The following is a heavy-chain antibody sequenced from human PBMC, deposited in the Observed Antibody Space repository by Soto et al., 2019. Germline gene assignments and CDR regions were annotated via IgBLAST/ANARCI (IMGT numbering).Heavy chain of an antibody. J-gene: IGHJ5*02. CDR1: GFTFSSYA. CDR3: AKCAVLSTTWGGSCNWFDP. V-gene: IGHV3-23*01. CDR2: VSGSGSGT. Sequence: GGSLRLSCAASGFTFSSYAMNWIRQAPGKGLEWVSAVSGSGSGTHHAESVRGRFTIARDNSKSTVYMQMNSLRGEVAAVYYCAKCAVLSTTWGGSCNWFDPWGQGTLVTVS. D-gene: IGHD3-16*01.